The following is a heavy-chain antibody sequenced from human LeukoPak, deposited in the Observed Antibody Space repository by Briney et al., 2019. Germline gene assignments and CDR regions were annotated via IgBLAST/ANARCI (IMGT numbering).Heavy chain of an antibody. Sequence: GGSLTLSCAASGFSFSIHGMSWVRQAPGKGLEWVSGINWNGGSTGYADSVKGRFTISRDNAKNSLYLQMNSLRAEDTALYHCARANHGYSGSYSDAFDIWGQGTMVTVSS. J-gene: IGHJ3*02. CDR1: GFSFSIHG. V-gene: IGHV3-20*01. D-gene: IGHD1-26*01. CDR2: INWNGGST. CDR3: ARANHGYSGSYSDAFDI.